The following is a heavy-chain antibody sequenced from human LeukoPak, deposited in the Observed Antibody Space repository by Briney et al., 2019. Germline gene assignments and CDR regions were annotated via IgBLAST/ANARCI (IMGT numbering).Heavy chain of an antibody. CDR3: ARARLTWYYYDSSGNRKYYFDY. V-gene: IGHV1-2*02. CDR1: GYTFTGYY. D-gene: IGHD3-22*01. Sequence: ASVKVSCKASGYTFTGYYMHWVRQAPGQGLEWMGWINPNSGGTNYAQKFQGRVTMTRNTSISTAYMELSSLRSEDTAVYYCARARLTWYYYDSSGNRKYYFDYWGQGTLVTVSS. CDR2: INPNSGGT. J-gene: IGHJ4*02.